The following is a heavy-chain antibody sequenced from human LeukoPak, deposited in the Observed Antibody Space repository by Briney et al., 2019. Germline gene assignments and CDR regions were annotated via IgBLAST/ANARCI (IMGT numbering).Heavy chain of an antibody. Sequence: GGSLRLSCAASGFTFSNYWMHWVRQAPGKGLVWVSRITLDGRSTSHADSVKGRFTMSRDNAKNTLYLQMNSLKDEDTGVYYCASGGSPTFDQWGQGTLVTVSS. D-gene: IGHD3-16*01. CDR3: ASGGSPTFDQ. V-gene: IGHV3-74*01. J-gene: IGHJ4*02. CDR1: GFTFSNYW. CDR2: ITLDGRST.